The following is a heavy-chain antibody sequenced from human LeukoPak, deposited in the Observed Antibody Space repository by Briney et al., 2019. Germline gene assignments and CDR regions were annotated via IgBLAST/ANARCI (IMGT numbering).Heavy chain of an antibody. CDR3: ATEYYFDSSGTALDH. CDR2: INPNSGDT. V-gene: IGHV1-2*02. Sequence: ASVKVSCKASGYTFTGYYMHWVRQAPGQGLEWMGGINPNSGDTNYAQKFQGRVTMTRDTSISTAYMELSRLRSDDTAVYYCATEYYFDSSGTALDHWGQGTLVTVSS. CDR1: GYTFTGYY. D-gene: IGHD3-22*01. J-gene: IGHJ4*02.